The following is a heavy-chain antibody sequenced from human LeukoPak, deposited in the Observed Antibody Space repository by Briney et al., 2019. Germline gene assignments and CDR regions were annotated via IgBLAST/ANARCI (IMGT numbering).Heavy chain of an antibody. CDR1: GFTFSSYA. Sequence: GGSLRLSCAASGFTFSSYAMSWVRQAPGKGLEWVSAISGSGGSTYYADSVKGRFTISRDNSKNTLYLQMNSLRAEDTAVYYCAKSFLWFGEFPGFDYWGQGTLVTVSS. V-gene: IGHV3-23*01. CDR2: ISGSGGST. J-gene: IGHJ4*02. CDR3: AKSFLWFGEFPGFDY. D-gene: IGHD3-10*01.